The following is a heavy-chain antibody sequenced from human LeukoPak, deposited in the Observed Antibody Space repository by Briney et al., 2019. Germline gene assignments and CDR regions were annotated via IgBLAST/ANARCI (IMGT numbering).Heavy chain of an antibody. Sequence: GGSLRLSCEGSGFPFGSYVMSWVRQGPGKGLEWIAYINHNAEMIFYPDFVKGRFTISIDNPKKSLYLQMNALRYEDTAIYYCARDHDWAFDLWGQGTLVTVSS. CDR2: INHNAEMI. CDR3: ARDHDWAFDL. V-gene: IGHV3-48*02. D-gene: IGHD3-9*01. CDR1: GFPFGSYV. J-gene: IGHJ4*02.